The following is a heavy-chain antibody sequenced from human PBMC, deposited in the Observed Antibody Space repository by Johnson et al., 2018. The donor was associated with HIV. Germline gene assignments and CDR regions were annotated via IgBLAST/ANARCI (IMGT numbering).Heavy chain of an antibody. J-gene: IGHJ3*02. CDR3: ARVQVLADDVFNI. CDR2: IGTAGDT. D-gene: IGHD3-3*02. V-gene: IGHV3-13*01. Sequence: MLLVESGGGLVQPGGSLRLSCAASGFTFSSYDMHWVRQATGKGLEWVSGIGTAGDTYYPGSVKGRFTISRENANNSLYLQMNSLRAVDTAVYYCARVQVLADDVFNIWGQGTMVTVAS. CDR1: GFTFSSYD.